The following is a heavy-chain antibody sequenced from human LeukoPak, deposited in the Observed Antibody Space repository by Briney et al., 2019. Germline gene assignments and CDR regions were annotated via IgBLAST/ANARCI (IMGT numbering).Heavy chain of an antibody. V-gene: IGHV4-59*01. J-gene: IGHJ4*02. CDR1: GGSISGYY. CDR3: ARGGYYGSGSYFSLADY. D-gene: IGHD3-10*01. CDR2: IYYSGST. Sequence: SETLSLTCTVSGGSISGYYWSWIRQPPGKGLEWIGYIYYSGSTNYNPSLKSRVTISVDTSKNQFSLKLSSVTAADTAVYYCARGGYYGSGSYFSLADYWGQGTLVTVSS.